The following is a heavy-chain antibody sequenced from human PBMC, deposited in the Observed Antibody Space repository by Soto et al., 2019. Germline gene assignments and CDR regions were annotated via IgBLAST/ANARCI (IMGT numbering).Heavy chain of an antibody. J-gene: IGHJ4*02. Sequence: GGSLRLSCAASGFKFNDYAIHWVRQAPGKGLEWVAVISYDGSNKYYADSVRGRFTISRDNSKNTLYMQMNSLRGEDSAIYYCARAHDYGRNLAVDYWGQGTLVTVSS. CDR1: GFKFNDYA. CDR3: ARAHDYGRNLAVDY. D-gene: IGHD4-17*01. V-gene: IGHV3-30-3*01. CDR2: ISYDGSNK.